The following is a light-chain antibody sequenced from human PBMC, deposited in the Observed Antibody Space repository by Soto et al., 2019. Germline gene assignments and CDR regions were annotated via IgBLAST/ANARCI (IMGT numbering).Light chain of an antibody. CDR2: EGS. CDR1: SSAVGSYNL. Sequence: QSALTQPASVSGSPGQSITISCTGTSSAVGSYNLVSWYQQHPGKAPKLMIFEGSKLPSGVSNRFSGSKSGNTASLTISGLQAEDEADYYCCSYAAGDSAVFGGGTQLTVL. CDR3: CSYAAGDSAV. J-gene: IGLJ7*01. V-gene: IGLV2-23*01.